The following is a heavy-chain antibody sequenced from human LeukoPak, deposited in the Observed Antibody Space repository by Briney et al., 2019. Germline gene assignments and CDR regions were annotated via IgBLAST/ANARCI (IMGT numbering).Heavy chain of an antibody. D-gene: IGHD5-12*01. CDR2: IIPIFGTA. Sequence: SVKVSCKASGGTFSSYAISWVRQAPGQGLEWMGGIIPIFGTANYAQKFQGRVTITTDESTSTAYMELSSLRSEDTAVYYCAYSGYDSTGDFCDYWGQGTLVAVSS. J-gene: IGHJ4*02. CDR3: AYSGYDSTGDFCDY. CDR1: GGTFSSYA. V-gene: IGHV1-69*05.